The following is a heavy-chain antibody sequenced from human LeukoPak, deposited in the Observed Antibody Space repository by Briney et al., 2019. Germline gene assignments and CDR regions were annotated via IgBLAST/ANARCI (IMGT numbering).Heavy chain of an antibody. Sequence: PGGSLRLSCAASGFTLSNYWMNWVRQAPGKGLEWVSSIRSSSSNIYYADSVKGRFTISRDNAKNSLYLQMNSLRAEDTAVYYCARPDCSGGSCYESSLARPFDYWGQGTLVTVSS. V-gene: IGHV3-21*01. CDR2: IRSSSSNI. D-gene: IGHD2-15*01. CDR3: ARPDCSGGSCYESSLARPFDY. CDR1: GFTLSNYW. J-gene: IGHJ4*02.